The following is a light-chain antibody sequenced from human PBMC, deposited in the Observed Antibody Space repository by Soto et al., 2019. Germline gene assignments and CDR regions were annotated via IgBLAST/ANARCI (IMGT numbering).Light chain of an antibody. Sequence: QSALTQPASVSGSPGQSITISCTGTSSDVATYNSVSWYQQHPGKAPKLMIYEVSNRPSGVSNRFSGSKSGNTASLTISGLQAEDEASYYCSSYTSSSTVAFGGGTKVTVL. J-gene: IGLJ2*01. CDR2: EVS. CDR1: SSDVATYNS. CDR3: SSYTSSSTVA. V-gene: IGLV2-14*01.